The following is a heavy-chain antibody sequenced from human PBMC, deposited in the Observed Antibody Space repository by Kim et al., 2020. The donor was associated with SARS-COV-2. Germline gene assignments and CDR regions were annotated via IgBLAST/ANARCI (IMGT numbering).Heavy chain of an antibody. D-gene: IGHD3-22*01. J-gene: IGHJ4*02. CDR3: ASGDYDSSGYYSPFDY. Sequence: SLTSRVTISVDTSKNQFSLRLSSVTAADTAVYYCASGDYDSSGYYSPFDYWGQGTLVTVSS. V-gene: IGHV4-59*09.